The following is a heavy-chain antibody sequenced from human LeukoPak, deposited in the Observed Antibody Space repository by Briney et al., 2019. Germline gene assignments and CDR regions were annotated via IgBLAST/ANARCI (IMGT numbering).Heavy chain of an antibody. Sequence: PGGSLRLSCAASGFTFSSYWMSWVRQAPGKGLEWVANIKQDGSERYYVDSVKGRFTTSRDNPKNSLYLQMNSLRAEDTAVYYCARDRRGYSCGRAIDYWGQGTLVTVSS. CDR1: GFTFSSYW. CDR3: ARDRRGYSCGRAIDY. D-gene: IGHD5-18*01. CDR2: IKQDGSER. J-gene: IGHJ4*02. V-gene: IGHV3-7*01.